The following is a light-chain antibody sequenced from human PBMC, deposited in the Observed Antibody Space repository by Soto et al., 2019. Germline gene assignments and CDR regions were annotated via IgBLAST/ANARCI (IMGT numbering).Light chain of an antibody. J-gene: IGLJ1*01. Sequence: QSVLTPPASVSGSPGQSITISCTRTNSDVGGYNYVAWYQQHPGKAPNLLISEVADRPSGVSNRFSGSKSGNTASLTISRLQADDEADYYCSSSASSSTYVFGPGTKVTV. CDR3: SSSASSSTYV. CDR1: NSDVGGYNY. CDR2: EVA. V-gene: IGLV2-14*01.